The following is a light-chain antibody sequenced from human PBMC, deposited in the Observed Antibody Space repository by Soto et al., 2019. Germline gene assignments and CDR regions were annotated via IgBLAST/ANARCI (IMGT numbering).Light chain of an antibody. CDR2: AAS. CDR3: QPSYSTLTWT. J-gene: IGKJ1*01. CDR1: QSISGY. V-gene: IGKV1-39*01. Sequence: DIQMTQSPSTLSASVGDRVTITSRPSQSISGYLKWYQQKPGKAPKLLIYAASSLQRGVPSRFSGSVSGTDFTLTISSLQPEDFATYYCQPSYSTLTWTFGQGTNVDI.